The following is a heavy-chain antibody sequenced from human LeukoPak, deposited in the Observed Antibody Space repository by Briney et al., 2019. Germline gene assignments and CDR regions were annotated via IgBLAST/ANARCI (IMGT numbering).Heavy chain of an antibody. Sequence: SQTLSLTCGISGDSVSNNIAAWNWIRQSPSRGLEWLGRTYYRSNWRFDYAASVKSRTTINPDTSKNQFSLHLNSVTPEDTAVYFCAGGNHGETYFRFDSWGPGTLVTVSS. CDR2: TYYRSNWRF. CDR3: AGGNHGETYFRFDS. CDR1: GDSVSNNIAA. V-gene: IGHV6-1*01. J-gene: IGHJ4*02. D-gene: IGHD1-14*01.